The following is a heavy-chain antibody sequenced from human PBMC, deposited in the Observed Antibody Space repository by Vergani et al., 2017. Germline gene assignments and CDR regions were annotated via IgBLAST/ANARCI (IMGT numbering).Heavy chain of an antibody. V-gene: IGHV3-48*01. J-gene: IGHJ4*02. D-gene: IGHD3-22*01. Sequence: EVQLVESGGGLVQPGGSLRLSCAASGFTFSSYSMNWVRQAPGKGLEWVSYISSGTNTIYYADSVKGRFTISRDNAKNSLYLQMNSLRAEDTAVYYCAKALSTHYYDSSGTPEFDYWGQGTLVTVSS. CDR1: GFTFSSYS. CDR3: AKALSTHYYDSSGTPEFDY. CDR2: ISSGTNTI.